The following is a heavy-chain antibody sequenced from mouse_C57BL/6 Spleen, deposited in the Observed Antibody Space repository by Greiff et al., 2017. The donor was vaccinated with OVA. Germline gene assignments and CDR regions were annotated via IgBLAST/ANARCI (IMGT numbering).Heavy chain of an antibody. CDR1: GYTFTSYW. CDR2: IDPSDSET. V-gene: IGHV1-52*01. CDR3: ARWYYGSSPDY. J-gene: IGHJ2*01. Sequence: QVQLQQPGAELVRPGSSVKLSCKASGYTFTSYWMHWVKQRPIQGLEWIGNIDPSDSETHYNQKFKDKATLTVDKSSSTAYMQRSSLTAEDSAVYYCARWYYGSSPDYWGQGTTLTVSS. D-gene: IGHD1-1*01.